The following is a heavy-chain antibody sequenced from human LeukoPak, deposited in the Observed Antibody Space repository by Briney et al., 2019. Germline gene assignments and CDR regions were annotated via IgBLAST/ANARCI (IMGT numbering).Heavy chain of an antibody. CDR2: IYYSGST. J-gene: IGHJ4*02. D-gene: IGHD1-14*01. Sequence: SETLSLTCTVSGGSISSYHWSWIRQPPGKGLEWIGYIYYSGSTNYNPSLKSRVTISVDTSKNQFSLKLSSVTAADTAVYYCARAPAGYYFDYWGQGTLVTVSS. CDR1: GGSISSYH. CDR3: ARAPAGYYFDY. V-gene: IGHV4-59*01.